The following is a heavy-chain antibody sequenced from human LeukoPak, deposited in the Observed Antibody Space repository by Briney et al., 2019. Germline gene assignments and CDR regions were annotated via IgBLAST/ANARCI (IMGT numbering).Heavy chain of an antibody. V-gene: IGHV4-39*01. CDR2: IYYSGST. CDR3: ARQMGWVGYSSSPRGDYYYGMDV. CDR1: GGSISSSSYY. Sequence: PSETLSLTCTVSGGSISSSSYYCGWIRQPPGKGLEWIGSIYYSGSTYYNPSLKSRVTISVDTSKNQFSLKLSSATAADTAVYYCARQMGWVGYSSSPRGDYYYGMDVWGQGTTVTVSS. J-gene: IGHJ6*02. D-gene: IGHD6-13*01.